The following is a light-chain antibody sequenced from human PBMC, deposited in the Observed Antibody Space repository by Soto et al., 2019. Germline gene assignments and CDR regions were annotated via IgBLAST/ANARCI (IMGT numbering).Light chain of an antibody. CDR3: SSYTSSNTLV. CDR1: SSDVGSYNY. V-gene: IGLV2-14*03. CDR2: AVS. Sequence: QSALTQPASVSGSPGQSITISCTGTSSDVGSYNYVSWYQHHPGKAPKLIIYAVSNRPSGVSNRFSGSKSGNTASLTISGLQAEDEADYYCSSYTSSNTLVFGGGTKLTVL. J-gene: IGLJ2*01.